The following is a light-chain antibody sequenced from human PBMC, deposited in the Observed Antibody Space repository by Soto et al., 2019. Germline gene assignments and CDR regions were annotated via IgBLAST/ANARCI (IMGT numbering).Light chain of an antibody. J-gene: IGLJ3*02. Sequence: QSVLTQPASVSGSPGQSITISCTGTSSDVGGYDHVSWYQQHPGKAPKLIIYDVTVPPSGISRRFSGSKSDNTASLAVSGLQPEDEADYYCSSYTNKDTLLFGGGTKLTVL. CDR2: DVT. V-gene: IGLV2-14*03. CDR1: SSDVGGYDH. CDR3: SSYTNKDTLL.